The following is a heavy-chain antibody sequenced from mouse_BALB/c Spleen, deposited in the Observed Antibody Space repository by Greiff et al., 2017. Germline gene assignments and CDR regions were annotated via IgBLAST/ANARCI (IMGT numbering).Heavy chain of an antibody. V-gene: IGHV6-6*02. Sequence: EVMLVESGGGLVQPGGSMKLSCVASGFTFSNYWMNWVRQSPEKGLEWVAEIRLKSNNYATHYAESVKGRFTISRDDSKSSVYLQMNNLRAEDTGIYYCTRHYYGKGIMDWGQGTSVTVSS. CDR1: GFTFSNYW. CDR3: TRHYYGKGIMD. J-gene: IGHJ4*01. D-gene: IGHD1-1*01. CDR2: IRLKSNNYAT.